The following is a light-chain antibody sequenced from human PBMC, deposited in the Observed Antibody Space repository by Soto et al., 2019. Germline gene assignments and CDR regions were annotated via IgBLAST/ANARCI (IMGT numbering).Light chain of an antibody. Sequence: DIVMTQSPDSLAVSLGERAAINCKSSQSVLYNSNNKNYLAWYQHKPGQPPKLLIYWASTRESGVPDRFSGSGSGTDFTLTISSLQADDVALYYCQQYYTTPLTFGQGTRVEIK. CDR1: QSVLYNSNNKNY. J-gene: IGKJ1*01. CDR3: QQYYTTPLT. CDR2: WAS. V-gene: IGKV4-1*01.